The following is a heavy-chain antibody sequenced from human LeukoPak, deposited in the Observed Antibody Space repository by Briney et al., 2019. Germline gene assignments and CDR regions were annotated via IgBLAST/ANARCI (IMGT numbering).Heavy chain of an antibody. J-gene: IGHJ4*02. CDR2: IKGKTDGGTT. V-gene: IGHV3-15*07. D-gene: IGHD2-15*01. CDR1: GFTFSNAW. CDR3: TTDGGEDIVVVVAATDFDY. Sequence: PGGALRLSCAASGFTFSNAWMNWVRQAPGKGLEWVCRIKGKTDGGTTDYAAPVKGRFTISRDDSKNTLYLQMNSLKTEDTAVYYCTTDGGEDIVVVVAATDFDYWGQGTLVTVSS.